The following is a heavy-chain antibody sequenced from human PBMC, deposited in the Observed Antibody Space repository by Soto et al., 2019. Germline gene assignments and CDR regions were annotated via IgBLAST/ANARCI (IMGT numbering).Heavy chain of an antibody. CDR1: GFTFSSYW. Sequence: GVLRLSCAASGFTFSSYWMHWVRQAPGKGLVWVSRINSDGSSTNYADSVKGRFTISRDNAKNTLYLQMNSLRAEDTAVYYCARDGSIQTPHDYWGQGALVTVSS. CDR3: ARDGSIQTPHDY. CDR2: INSDGSST. D-gene: IGHD1-26*01. J-gene: IGHJ4*02. V-gene: IGHV3-74*01.